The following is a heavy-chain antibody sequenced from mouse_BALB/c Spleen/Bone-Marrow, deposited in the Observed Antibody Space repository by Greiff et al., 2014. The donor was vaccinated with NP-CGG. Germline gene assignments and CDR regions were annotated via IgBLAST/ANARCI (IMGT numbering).Heavy chain of an antibody. Sequence: EVMLVESGGDLVKPGGSLKLSCAASGFTFSSYGMSWVRQTPDKRLEWVATISSGGSYTYYPDSVKGRFTISRDNAKNTLYLQMSSLKSEDTAMYYCARRGYGNSYWYFDVWGAGTKVTVSS. CDR1: GFTFSSYG. CDR3: ARRGYGNSYWYFDV. CDR2: ISSGGSYT. V-gene: IGHV5-6*02. J-gene: IGHJ1*01. D-gene: IGHD2-10*02.